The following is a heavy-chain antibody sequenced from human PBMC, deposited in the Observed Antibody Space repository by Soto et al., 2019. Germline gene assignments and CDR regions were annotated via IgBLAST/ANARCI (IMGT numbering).Heavy chain of an antibody. CDR2: IKFDGSEK. CDR3: SAWSRRNWFDY. Sequence: EVQLVESGGGLVQPGGSLRLSCVGSGFTFSSHWMGWVRQLPGKGLEWVANIKFDGSEKSYRDSVKGRFAVSRDNAKNSLFLQMNSLRVEDTAVYYCSAWSRRNWFDYWGQGTLLIVSS. J-gene: IGHJ4*02. CDR1: GFTFSSHW. D-gene: IGHD2-8*02. V-gene: IGHV3-7*05.